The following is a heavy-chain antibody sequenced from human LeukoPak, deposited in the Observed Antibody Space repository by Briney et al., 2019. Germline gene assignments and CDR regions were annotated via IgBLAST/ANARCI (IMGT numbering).Heavy chain of an antibody. Sequence: SDTLSLTCTVSGGSISSYYWSWIRQPPGKGLEWIGYIYYSGSTNYNPSLKSRVTISVDTSKNQFSLKLSSVTAADTAVYYCARLRAFDWLYPFDPWGQGTLVTVSS. D-gene: IGHD3-9*01. CDR1: GGSISSYY. J-gene: IGHJ5*02. CDR3: ARLRAFDWLYPFDP. CDR2: IYYSGST. V-gene: IGHV4-59*08.